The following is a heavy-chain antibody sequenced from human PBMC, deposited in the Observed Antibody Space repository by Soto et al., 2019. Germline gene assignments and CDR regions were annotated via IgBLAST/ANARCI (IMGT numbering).Heavy chain of an antibody. CDR1: GGTFSSYI. V-gene: IGHV1-69*02. CDR3: ARGGVAGFDP. CDR2: IIPIVGIA. J-gene: IGHJ5*02. D-gene: IGHD6-19*01. Sequence: QVQLVQSGAEVKKPGSSVKVSCKASGGTFSSYIISWVRQAPGQGLEWMGRIIPIVGIANYAQRFQGRVTITAEKSTSTGYMEMSRLRSQDTDVCYCARGGVAGFDPWRQGTLVTVTS.